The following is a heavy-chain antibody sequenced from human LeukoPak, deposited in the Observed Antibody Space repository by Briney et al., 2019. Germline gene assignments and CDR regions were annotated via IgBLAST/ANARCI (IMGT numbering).Heavy chain of an antibody. Sequence: PGGSLRLSCAASGFEFGDHGMSWVRQRPGKGLEWVAGINWNGDSTGYGDSVRGRFTISRDNAQNSLYSQMNSLRDDDTALYYCAGGDRNGWYFYYWGQGTLVTVSS. D-gene: IGHD3-3*01. CDR3: AGGDRNGWYFYY. V-gene: IGHV3-20*04. CDR1: GFEFGDHG. J-gene: IGHJ4*02. CDR2: INWNGDST.